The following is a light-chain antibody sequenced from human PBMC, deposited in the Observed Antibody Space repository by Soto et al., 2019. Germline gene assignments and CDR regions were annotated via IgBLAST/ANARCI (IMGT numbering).Light chain of an antibody. CDR2: AAS. Sequence: IQLTQSPPSLSASVGDSVTITCRASQGISSFLAWYQQKPGKAPKLLIYAASSFQSGVPSRFSGSGSGTEFTLTISSLQPDDFATYYCQQYNSYSPAWTFGQGTKVDIK. J-gene: IGKJ1*01. CDR3: QQYNSYSPAWT. CDR1: QGISSF. V-gene: IGKV1-9*01.